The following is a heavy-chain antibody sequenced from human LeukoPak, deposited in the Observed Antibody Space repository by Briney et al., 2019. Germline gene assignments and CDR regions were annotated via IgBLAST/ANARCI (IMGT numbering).Heavy chain of an antibody. CDR2: MYHSGST. CDR3: ARDRYYYDSSARYFDD. D-gene: IGHD3-22*01. V-gene: IGHV4-38-2*02. Sequence: SETLSLTCSVSGYSISSAYYWGWLRQPPGKGLEWIGTMYHSGSTNYNPSLKSRVTISVDTSKNQFSLRLSSVTAADTAVYYCARDRYYYDSSARYFDDWGQGTLVTVSS. CDR1: GYSISSAYY. J-gene: IGHJ4*02.